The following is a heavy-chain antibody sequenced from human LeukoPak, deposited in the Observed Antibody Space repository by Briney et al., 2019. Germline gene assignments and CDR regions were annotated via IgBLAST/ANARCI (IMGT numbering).Heavy chain of an antibody. CDR3: ARPGVGTVTTSYYFDY. Sequence: ASVKVSCKASGYTFTSYYMHWVRQAPGQGLEWMGIINPSGGSTSYAQKFQGRVTMTRDTSTSTVYMELSSLRSEDTAVYYCARPGVGTVTTSYYFDYWGQGTLVTVSS. D-gene: IGHD4-17*01. J-gene: IGHJ4*02. CDR2: INPSGGST. V-gene: IGHV1-46*01. CDR1: GYTFTSYY.